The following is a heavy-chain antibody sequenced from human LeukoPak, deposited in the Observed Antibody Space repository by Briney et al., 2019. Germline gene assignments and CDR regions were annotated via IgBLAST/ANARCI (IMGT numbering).Heavy chain of an antibody. V-gene: IGHV1-2*02. CDR1: GYTFTNYF. J-gene: IGHJ4*02. CDR2: LNPNSGAT. CDR3: ARDARPTNFEY. Sequence: ASVKVSCKSSGYTFTNYFIHWLRQACGQGLEWMGWLNPNSGATNYAQKFQGRVTMTRDTSINTAYLEVNRLTSDDTAVYYCARDARPTNFEYWGQGTLVTVSS.